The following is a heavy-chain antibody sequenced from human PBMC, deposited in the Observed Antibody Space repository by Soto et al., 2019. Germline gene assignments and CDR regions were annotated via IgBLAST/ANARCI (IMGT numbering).Heavy chain of an antibody. CDR1: GFTFSSYA. CDR3: AKEARYYDRSGYLFDY. J-gene: IGHJ4*02. Sequence: EVQLLESGGGLVQPGGSLRLSCAASGFTFSSYAMSWVRQAPGKGLEWVSAISGSGGSTYYADSVKGRFTISRDNSKNTLYLQMNSLRAEDTAVYYCAKEARYYDRSGYLFDYWGQGTLVTVSS. D-gene: IGHD3-22*01. CDR2: ISGSGGST. V-gene: IGHV3-23*01.